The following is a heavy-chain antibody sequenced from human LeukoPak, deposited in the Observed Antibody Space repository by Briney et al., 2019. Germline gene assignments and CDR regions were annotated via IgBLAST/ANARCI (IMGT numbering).Heavy chain of an antibody. V-gene: IGHV4-34*01. J-gene: IGHJ5*02. Sequence: SETLSLTCAVYGGSFSGYYWSWIRRPPGKGLEWIGEINHSGSTNYNPSLKSRVTISVDTSKNQFSLKLSSVTAADTAVYYCARGIGGGSYHWGQGTLVTVSS. D-gene: IGHD1-26*01. CDR2: INHSGST. CDR1: GGSFSGYY. CDR3: ARGIGGGSYH.